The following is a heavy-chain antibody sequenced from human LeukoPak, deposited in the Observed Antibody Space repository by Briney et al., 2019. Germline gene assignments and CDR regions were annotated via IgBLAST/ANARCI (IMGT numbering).Heavy chain of an antibody. CDR2: ISYTGST. V-gene: IGHV4-59*11. D-gene: IGHD3-10*01. CDR1: GVSCTSHY. CDR3: AKDGGRWELAPVH. J-gene: IGHJ4*02. Sequence: SETLSLTCTVSGVSCTSHYWTWLRQSPGTGLEWSGYISYTGSTNSNHSHKSRVTIAKDMTKNDFIQQYTPVTSAHAAVYYCAKDGGRWELAPVHWGEGTLVTVSS.